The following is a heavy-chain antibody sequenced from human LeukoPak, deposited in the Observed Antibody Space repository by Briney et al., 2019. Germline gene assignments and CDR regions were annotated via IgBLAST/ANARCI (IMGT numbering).Heavy chain of an antibody. D-gene: IGHD1-7*01. CDR1: GFTFDDYG. CDR3: ARGSNWNYYYFDY. J-gene: IGHJ4*02. Sequence: GGSLRLSCAASGFTFDDYGMSWVRQAPGKGLEWVSGINWNGGSTGNADSVKGRFTISRDNAKNSLYLQMNSLRAEDTALYHCARGSNWNYYYFDYWGQGTLVTVSS. V-gene: IGHV3-20*01. CDR2: INWNGGST.